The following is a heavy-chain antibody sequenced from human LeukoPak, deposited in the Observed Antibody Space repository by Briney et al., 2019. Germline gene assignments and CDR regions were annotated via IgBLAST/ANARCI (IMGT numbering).Heavy chain of an antibody. CDR3: AKSTAFYLDS. Sequence: GGSLRLSCAASGFTFSNYAMTWVRQAPGKGLECVSVISGSGDATNYADSVKGRFTISRDNSKSTLYVQMNSLRAEDTAVYYCAKSTAFYLDSWGQGTLVTVSS. D-gene: IGHD3-3*02. CDR1: GFTFSNYA. J-gene: IGHJ4*02. CDR2: ISGSGDAT. V-gene: IGHV3-23*01.